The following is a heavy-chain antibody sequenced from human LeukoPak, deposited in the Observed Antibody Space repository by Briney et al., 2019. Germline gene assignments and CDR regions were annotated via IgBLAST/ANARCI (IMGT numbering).Heavy chain of an antibody. V-gene: IGHV3-11*05. D-gene: IGHD5-18*01. CDR3: ARGGLNPTAFDY. CDR2: ISFSTTYT. CDR1: GFTFSDYY. Sequence: GGSLRLSCAAFGFTFSDYYMSWIRQAPGKGLEWISYISFSTTYTNYANSVKGRFTISRDNAKNSLYLQMNSLRVDDTAVYFCARGGLNPTAFDYWGPGTLVTVSS. J-gene: IGHJ4*02.